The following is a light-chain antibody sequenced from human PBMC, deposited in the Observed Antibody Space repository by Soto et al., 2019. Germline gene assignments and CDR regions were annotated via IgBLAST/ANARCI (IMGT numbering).Light chain of an antibody. J-gene: IGLJ1*01. Sequence: QSVLTQPASVSGSPGQSITISCTGTSSDVGGYNYVSWYQQHPGKAPKLMIYDVSNRPSGVSNRFSGSKSGNTASLTISGLQAEDEADYYCAAWDDSLSGPYVFGTGTKVTVL. CDR1: SSDVGGYNY. CDR3: AAWDDSLSGPYV. CDR2: DVS. V-gene: IGLV2-14*01.